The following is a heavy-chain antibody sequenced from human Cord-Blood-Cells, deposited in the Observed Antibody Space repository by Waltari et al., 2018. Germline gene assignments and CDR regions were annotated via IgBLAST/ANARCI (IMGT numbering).Heavy chain of an antibody. CDR3: ARGEADGSSSWYFDL. J-gene: IGHJ2*01. Sequence: QVQLQESGPGLVKPSATLSLTCPVSGYSISSGYYWGWIRHPPGKGLEWIGSIYHSGSTYYNPSLKSRVTISVDTSKNQFSLKLSSVTAADTAVYYCARGEADGSSSWYFDLWGRGTLVTVSS. V-gene: IGHV4-38-2*02. CDR1: GYSISSGYY. CDR2: IYHSGST. D-gene: IGHD6-6*01.